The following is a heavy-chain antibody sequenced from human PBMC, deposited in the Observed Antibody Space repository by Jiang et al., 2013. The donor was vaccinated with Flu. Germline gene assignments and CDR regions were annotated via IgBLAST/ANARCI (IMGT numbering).Heavy chain of an antibody. V-gene: IGHV4-39*01. CDR3: ARQEGYYDILTGGWDY. CDR2: T. J-gene: IGHJ4*02. D-gene: IGHD3-9*01. Sequence: TYYNPSLKSRVTISVDTSKNQFSLKLSSVTAADTAVYYCARQEGYYDILTGGWDYWGQGTLVTVSS.